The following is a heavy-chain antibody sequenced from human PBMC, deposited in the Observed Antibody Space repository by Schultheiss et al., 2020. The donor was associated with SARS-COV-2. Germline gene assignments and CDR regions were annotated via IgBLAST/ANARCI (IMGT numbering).Heavy chain of an antibody. CDR1: GGSVSSGSYY. V-gene: IGHV4-39*01. CDR2: IYHSGST. J-gene: IGHJ5*02. CDR3: ARHGGASSLNWSDP. Sequence: SETLSLTCTVSGGSVSSGSYYWSWIRQPPGKGLEWIGGIYHSGSTYYNPSLKSRVTISLDTSKNQFSLTLTSVTAADTAVYYCARHGGASSLNWSDPWGQGTLVTVSS. D-gene: IGHD1-26*01.